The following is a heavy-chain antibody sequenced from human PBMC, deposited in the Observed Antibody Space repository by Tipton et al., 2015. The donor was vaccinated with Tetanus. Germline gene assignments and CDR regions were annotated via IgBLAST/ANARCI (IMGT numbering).Heavy chain of an antibody. D-gene: IGHD2-15*01. V-gene: IGHV3-33*01. Sequence: SLRLSCAASGFSFGSYGMHWVRQAPGKGLEWVAVIWYDGRNKNYAASVKGRFSISRDNSNNTLYLQMNSVRAEDTAVYYCARDIVSGHHVFGCWCRGSLVTVSS. CDR3: ARDIVSGHHVFGC. CDR2: IWYDGRNK. CDR1: GFSFGSYG. J-gene: IGHJ4*02.